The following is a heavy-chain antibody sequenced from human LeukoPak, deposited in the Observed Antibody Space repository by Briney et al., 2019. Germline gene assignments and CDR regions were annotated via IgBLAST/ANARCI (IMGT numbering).Heavy chain of an antibody. D-gene: IGHD1-1*01. J-gene: IGHJ4*02. CDR1: GFSLSAYW. CDR2: IRNRAYGGAT. V-gene: IGHV3-49*04. CDR3: TKNGNYFDS. Sequence: GGSLRLSCAASGFSLSAYWMTWVRQAPGKGPELVGFIRNRAYGGATEYAASVKGRFIISRDDSKNIAYLQMNSLKTEDTAVYYCTKNGNYFDSWGQGTRVTVSS.